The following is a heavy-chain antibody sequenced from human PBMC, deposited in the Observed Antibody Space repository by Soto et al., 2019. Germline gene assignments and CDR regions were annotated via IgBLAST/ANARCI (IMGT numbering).Heavy chain of an antibody. CDR1: GYTFNKYP. J-gene: IGHJ4*02. CDR3: ARKDYYGSGIYYLDY. V-gene: IGHV1-3*01. D-gene: IGHD3-10*01. Sequence: ASVKVSCKASGYTFNKYPMHWVRQAPGQGLEWMGWINAANGDTGYSQKFQDRVTLTRDTSASTAYMELSSLRSEDTAVYYCARKDYYGSGIYYLDYWGQGTLVTVSS. CDR2: INAANGDT.